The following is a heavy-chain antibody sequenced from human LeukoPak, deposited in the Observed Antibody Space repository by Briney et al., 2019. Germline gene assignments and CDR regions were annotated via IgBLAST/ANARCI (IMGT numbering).Heavy chain of an antibody. J-gene: IGHJ4*02. CDR3: ARDLAAVAGTGVDY. CDR1: GFTFSSYS. CDR2: ISSSSSYI. Sequence: GGSLKLSCAASGFTFSSYSKNWVRQAPGKGLEWVSSISSSSSYIYYADSVKGRFTISRDNAKNSLYLQMNSLRAEDTAVYYSARDLAAVAGTGVDYWGQGTLVTVSS. V-gene: IGHV3-21*01. D-gene: IGHD6-19*01.